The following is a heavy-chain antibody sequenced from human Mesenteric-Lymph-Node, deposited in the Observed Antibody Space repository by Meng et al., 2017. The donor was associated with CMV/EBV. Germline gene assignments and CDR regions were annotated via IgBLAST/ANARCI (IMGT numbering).Heavy chain of an antibody. V-gene: IGHV4-34*01. CDR1: GGSFSGSY. CDR2: IDDTGRT. J-gene: IGHJ5*01. Sequence: SETLSLTCAVYGGSFSGSYWHWIRQPPGMSLAWIGEIDDTGRTKYSPSLNSRVTMLLDTSKKQFSLKLSSVTAADTAVYYCARLTGTVYVHWFDSWGQGTLVTVSS. D-gene: IGHD1-7*01. CDR3: ARLTGTVYVHWFDS.